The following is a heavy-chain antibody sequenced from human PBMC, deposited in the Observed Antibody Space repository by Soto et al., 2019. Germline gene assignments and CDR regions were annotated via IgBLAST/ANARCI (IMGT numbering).Heavy chain of an antibody. Sequence: GGSLRLSCAASGFTFRSYAMNWVRQAPGKGLEWVSGISDDGGRTYYADSVKGRFSISRDNSKNTLFLQMNSLRAEDTAVFYCAKVWYSGSGNLNFYYNLDAWGQGTTVTVSS. CDR3: AKVWYSGSGNLNFYYNLDA. CDR2: ISDDGGRT. D-gene: IGHD3-10*01. CDR1: GFTFRSYA. J-gene: IGHJ6*02. V-gene: IGHV3-23*01.